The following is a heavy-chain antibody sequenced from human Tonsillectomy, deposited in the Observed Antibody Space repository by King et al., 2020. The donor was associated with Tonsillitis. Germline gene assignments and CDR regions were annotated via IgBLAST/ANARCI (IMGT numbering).Heavy chain of an antibody. CDR3: ARPSSPTKPMVDWYFDL. CDR1: GFSFSNYA. D-gene: IGHD4/OR15-4a*01. J-gene: IGHJ2*01. Sequence: EVQLVESGGGLVQPGGSLRLSCAASGFSFSNYAMSWVRQAPGKGLEWVSGIRHDSLSTYYAASVKGRFTIARDNSKNTVYLQIKRLKAEDTALYYCARPSSPTKPMVDWYFDLWGRGTLVTVSS. V-gene: IGHV3-23*04. CDR2: IRHDSLST.